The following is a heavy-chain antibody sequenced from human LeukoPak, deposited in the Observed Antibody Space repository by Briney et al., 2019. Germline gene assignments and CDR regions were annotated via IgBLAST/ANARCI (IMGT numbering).Heavy chain of an antibody. CDR1: GFTFSNYA. V-gene: IGHV3-23*01. CDR2: ITGSGDRT. CDR3: AKGTSYFYDSSGLFGYFDY. J-gene: IGHJ4*02. D-gene: IGHD3-22*01. Sequence: GGSLRLSCAASGFTFSNYALSWVRQAPGKGLEWVSAITGSGDRTHYADSVKGRFTISRDSFKNTLCLQMSSLRAKDTAVYYCAKGTSYFYDSSGLFGYFDYWGQGTLVTVSS.